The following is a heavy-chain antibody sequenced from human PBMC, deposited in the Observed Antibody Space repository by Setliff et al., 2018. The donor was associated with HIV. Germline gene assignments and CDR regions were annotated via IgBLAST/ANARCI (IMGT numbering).Heavy chain of an antibody. CDR1: GYTFSGDY. CDR3: AIDMVGGWLRPMPDF. V-gene: IGHV1-24*01. Sequence: ASVKVSCKASGYTFSGDYMHWVRQAPGKGLEWMGYFDPEDGETVYAQKFQGRVTMTEDTSTNTAYMELSGLRSGDTAVYYCAIDMVGGWLRPMPDFWGQGALVTVSS. CDR2: FDPEDGET. D-gene: IGHD2-2*01. J-gene: IGHJ4*02.